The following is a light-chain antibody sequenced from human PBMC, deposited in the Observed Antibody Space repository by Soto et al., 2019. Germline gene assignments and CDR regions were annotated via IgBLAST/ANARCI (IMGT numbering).Light chain of an antibody. J-gene: IGKJ2*01. V-gene: IGKV3-20*01. CDR2: GAS. CDR1: QSVSSSY. Sequence: EIVLTQSPGTLSLSPGERATLSCRASQSVSSSYLAWYQQKPGQAPRLLIYGASSRATGIPDRFSGSGSGTGFTVTISTLEPEDFAVYSCQQYGSPPYTFGQGTKLEIK. CDR3: QQYGSPPYT.